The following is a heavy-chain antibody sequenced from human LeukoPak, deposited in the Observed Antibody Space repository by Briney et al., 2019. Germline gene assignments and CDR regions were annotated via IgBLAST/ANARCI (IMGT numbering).Heavy chain of an antibody. D-gene: IGHD6-13*01. V-gene: IGHV3-33*01. CDR1: GFTFSNYG. Sequence: GRSLRLSCAASGFTFSNYGMHWVRQAPGKGLEWVAVIWYDGSNKYYADSVKGRFTISRDNSKNTLYLQMNSLRVEDTAVYYCSAAGNYEYFQHWGQGTLVTVSS. J-gene: IGHJ1*01. CDR3: SAAGNYEYFQH. CDR2: IWYDGSNK.